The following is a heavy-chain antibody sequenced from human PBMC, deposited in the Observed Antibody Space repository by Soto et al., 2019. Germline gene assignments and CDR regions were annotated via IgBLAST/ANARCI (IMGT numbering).Heavy chain of an antibody. CDR1: GGSISSSPYY. V-gene: IGHV4-39*01. D-gene: IGHD1-1*01. CDR2: IYYNGNT. J-gene: IGHJ4*02. Sequence: SETLSLTCTVSGGSISSSPYYWAWIRQPPGKGLQWIGNIYYNGNTFYNPSLRSRVTISIDTSKSQFSLGLSSVTASDTAVYYCARHGPLTNNWNQLNCWGQGTLVT. CDR3: ARHGPLTNNWNQLNC.